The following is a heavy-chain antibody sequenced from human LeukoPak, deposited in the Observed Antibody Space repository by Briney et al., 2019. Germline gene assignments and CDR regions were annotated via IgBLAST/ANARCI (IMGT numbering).Heavy chain of an antibody. D-gene: IGHD3-3*01. J-gene: IGHJ4*02. Sequence: GGSLRLSCAASGFTFSNAWMTWVRQAPGKGLEWVATINQDGSEKYYVDSVKGRFTISRDNAKNSLFLQMNSLRAEDTAVYYCARDRITDFWSGYYTNYFDYWGQGTLVTVSS. CDR3: ARDRITDFWSGYYTNYFDY. CDR1: GFTFSNAW. CDR2: INQDGSEK. V-gene: IGHV3-7*01.